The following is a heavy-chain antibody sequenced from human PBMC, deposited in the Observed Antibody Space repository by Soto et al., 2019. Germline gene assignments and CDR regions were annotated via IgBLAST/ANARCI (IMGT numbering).Heavy chain of an antibody. D-gene: IGHD6-6*01. CDR3: ARDRREGAARQSGGWYYYYGMDV. V-gene: IGHV4-4*07. CDR1: GGPISSYY. Sequence: PXQTLPRPWSVSGGPISSYYWSWSRQPAGKGLQWIGRIYTSGSTNYNPSLKSRVTMSVDTSKNQFSLKLSSVTAADTAVYYCARDRREGAARQSGGWYYYYGMDVWGQGTTVTVSS. CDR2: IYTSGST. J-gene: IGHJ6*02.